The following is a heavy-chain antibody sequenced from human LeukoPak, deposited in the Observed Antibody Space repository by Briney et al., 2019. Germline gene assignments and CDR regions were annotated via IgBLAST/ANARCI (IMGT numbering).Heavy chain of an antibody. D-gene: IGHD6-19*01. CDR2: ISWNSGRI. Sequence: GRSLRLYCAASGFSLDDYAMHWVWQGPGKGLEWVSGISWNSGRIGYADSVKGRFTISRDNAKNSLYLQMNSLRAEDMALYYCARAVIRSGWAQRLALWGQGTMVTVSS. J-gene: IGHJ5*02. V-gene: IGHV3-9*03. CDR3: ARAVIRSGWAQRLAL. CDR1: GFSLDDYA.